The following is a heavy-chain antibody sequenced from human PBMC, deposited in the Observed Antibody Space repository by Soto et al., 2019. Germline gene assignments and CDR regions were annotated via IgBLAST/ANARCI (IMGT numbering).Heavy chain of an antibody. Sequence: GASVKVSCKASGGTFSSYAISWVRQAPGQGLEWMGGIIPIFGTANYAQKFQGRVTITADESTSTAYMELSSLRSEDTAVYYCARVASVAAYYFDYWGQGTLVTVSS. CDR1: GGTFSSYA. J-gene: IGHJ4*02. CDR3: ARVASVAAYYFDY. V-gene: IGHV1-69*13. CDR2: IIPIFGTA. D-gene: IGHD6-19*01.